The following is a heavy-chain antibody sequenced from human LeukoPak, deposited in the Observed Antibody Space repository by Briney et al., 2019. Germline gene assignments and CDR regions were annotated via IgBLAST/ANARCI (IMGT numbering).Heavy chain of an antibody. CDR3: AKGLRFGELSSGFDY. CDR1: GFTFSNYA. V-gene: IGHV3-23*01. D-gene: IGHD3-16*02. J-gene: IGHJ4*02. CDR2: ISNSGGSA. Sequence: GGSLRLSCGASGFTFSNYAMNWVRQAPGKGLEWVSGISNSGGSAYYADSVKGRFTISRDNSRNTLYLQMNSLRAEDTAVYYCAKGLRFGELSSGFDYWGQGTLVTVSS.